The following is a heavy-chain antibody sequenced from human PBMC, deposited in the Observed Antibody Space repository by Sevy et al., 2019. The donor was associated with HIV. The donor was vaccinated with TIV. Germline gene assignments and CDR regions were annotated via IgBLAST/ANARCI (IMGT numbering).Heavy chain of an antibody. D-gene: IGHD2-2*01. J-gene: IGHJ6*03. CDR2: IGTAGDT. Sequence: GGSLRLSCAASGFTFSSYDMHWVRQATGKGLEWVSTIGTAGDTYYPGSVKGRFTISRENAKNSLYLQMNSLRAGDTAVYYCARGGDIVVVPAVWGYMDVLGKGTTVTVSS. V-gene: IGHV3-13*01. CDR1: GFTFSSYD. CDR3: ARGGDIVVVPAVWGYMDV.